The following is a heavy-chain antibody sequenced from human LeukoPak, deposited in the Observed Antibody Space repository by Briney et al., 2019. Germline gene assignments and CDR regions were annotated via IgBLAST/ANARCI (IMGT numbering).Heavy chain of an antibody. CDR2: IYASGST. D-gene: IGHD6-13*01. CDR1: GDSISSYY. J-gene: IGHJ6*03. CDR3: ARLRVSVVPAGISYYMDV. Sequence: SETLSLTCTVSGDSISSYYWSWIRQPPGKGLEWLAYIYASGSTTYNPSLKSRVTISVDTSKNQFSPKLSSVTAADTAVYYCARLRVSVVPAGISYYMDVWGKGTTVTVSS. V-gene: IGHV4-4*09.